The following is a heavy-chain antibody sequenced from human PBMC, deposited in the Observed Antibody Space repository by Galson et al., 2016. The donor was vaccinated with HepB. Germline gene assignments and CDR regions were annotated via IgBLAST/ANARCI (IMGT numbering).Heavy chain of an antibody. CDR3: ARRGFFGVVGGFDV. J-gene: IGHJ6*02. CDR2: IYHSETT. V-gene: IGHV4-4*02. CDR1: GGSISSTYW. Sequence: SETLSLTCAVSGGSISSTYWWTWVRQPPGKGPEWFGEIYHSETTNYNPSLKSRVTISVDESKNQFSLKLNSVTAADTAIYYCARRGFFGVVGGFDVWGQGTTVTVSS. D-gene: IGHD3-3*01.